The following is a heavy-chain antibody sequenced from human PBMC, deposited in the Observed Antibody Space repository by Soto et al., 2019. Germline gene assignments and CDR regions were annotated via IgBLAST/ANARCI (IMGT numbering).Heavy chain of an antibody. Sequence: ASVKVSCKASGYTFITYIIHWVRQAPGQRLEWMGWINSGNGNTKYSQKFQGRVTFTRDTSASTAYMELSSLRSEDTAVYYCARAEYSGYYAFDIWGQGTMVTVSS. D-gene: IGHD6-25*01. J-gene: IGHJ3*02. CDR2: INSGNGNT. CDR1: GYTFITYI. V-gene: IGHV1-3*01. CDR3: ARAEYSGYYAFDI.